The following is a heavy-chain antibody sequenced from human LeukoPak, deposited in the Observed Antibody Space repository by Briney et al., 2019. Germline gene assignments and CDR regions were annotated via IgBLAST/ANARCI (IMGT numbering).Heavy chain of an antibody. D-gene: IGHD3-22*01. CDR1: GGSISSYY. CDR2: IYTSGST. Sequence: SETLSLTCTVSGGSISSYYWSWIRQPAGKGLEWIGRIYTSGSTNYNLSLKSRVTMSVDTSKNQFSLKLSSVTAADTAVYYCARDLNSSGYTYYFDYWGQGTLVTVSS. J-gene: IGHJ4*02. V-gene: IGHV4-4*07. CDR3: ARDLNSSGYTYYFDY.